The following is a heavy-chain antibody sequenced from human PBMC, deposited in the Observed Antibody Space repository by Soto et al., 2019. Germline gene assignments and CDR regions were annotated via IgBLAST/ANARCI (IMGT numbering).Heavy chain of an antibody. Sequence: EVQLVESGGGLVQPGGSLRLSCAASGFTFSSYAMHWVRQAPGKGLEYVSAIGSDGGNTYYANSVKDRFTISRDNSKNTLYLQRGGLRTEDMAVYYCARGDPYSDTLRNDAFDIWGQGRMVTVSS. D-gene: IGHD5-18*01. CDR3: ARGDPYSDTLRNDAFDI. V-gene: IGHV3-64*01. CDR1: GFTFSSYA. J-gene: IGHJ3*02. CDR2: IGSDGGNT.